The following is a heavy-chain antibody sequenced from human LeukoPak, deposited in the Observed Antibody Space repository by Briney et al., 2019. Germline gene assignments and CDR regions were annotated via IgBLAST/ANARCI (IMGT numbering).Heavy chain of an antibody. D-gene: IGHD4-11*01. CDR3: AKDPRTTVTNY. CDR1: GFIFSNYG. Sequence: PGGSLRLSCTGSGFIFSNYGINWVRQAPGKGLEWLSHITGSGDRTHYANSVKGRFTISRDNSKNTLYLQMNSLRAEDTAVYYCAKDPRTTVTNYWGQGTLVTVSS. J-gene: IGHJ4*02. CDR2: ITGSGDRT. V-gene: IGHV3-23*01.